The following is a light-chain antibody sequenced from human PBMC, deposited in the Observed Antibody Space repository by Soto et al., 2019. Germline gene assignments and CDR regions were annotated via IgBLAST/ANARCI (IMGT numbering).Light chain of an antibody. CDR2: DAS. Sequence: DIQMTQSPSTLSASVGDRVTITCRASQSISSWLAWYQQKPGKAPKLLIYDASSLESGVQSRFSGSGSGTEFTLTIRSLQPDDFATYYCKQLNSYSITFGQGTRLEIK. CDR1: QSISSW. J-gene: IGKJ5*01. CDR3: KQLNSYSIT. V-gene: IGKV1-5*01.